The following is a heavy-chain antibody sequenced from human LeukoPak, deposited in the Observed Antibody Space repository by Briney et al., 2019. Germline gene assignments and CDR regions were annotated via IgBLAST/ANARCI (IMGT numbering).Heavy chain of an antibody. CDR3: ARALSWTTNSYYYMDV. Sequence: AAGKLSCNASGYTFTSYDINWMRQAPGPGLELTGWMNHISGNTGYAQKFQGRVTMTKNTSITTAYMELSSLRSEDTAVYYCARALSWTTNSYYYMDVWGKGSTVTVSS. V-gene: IGHV1-8*01. D-gene: IGHD3/OR15-3a*01. J-gene: IGHJ6*03. CDR2: MNHISGNT. CDR1: GYTFTSYD.